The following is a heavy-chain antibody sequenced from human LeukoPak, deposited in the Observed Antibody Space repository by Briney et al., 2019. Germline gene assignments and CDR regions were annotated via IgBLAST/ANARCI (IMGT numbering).Heavy chain of an antibody. V-gene: IGHV4-34*01. CDR1: SGSFSGYY. Sequence: NPSETLSLIRAVYSGSFSGYYWSWIRQPPGKGLEWIGEINHSGSTNYNPSLKSRVTISVDTSKNQFSLKLSSVTAADTAVYYCARGQLRSYYYYYMDVWGKGTTVTVSS. J-gene: IGHJ6*03. CDR3: ARGQLRSYYYYYMDV. CDR2: INHSGST. D-gene: IGHD4-17*01.